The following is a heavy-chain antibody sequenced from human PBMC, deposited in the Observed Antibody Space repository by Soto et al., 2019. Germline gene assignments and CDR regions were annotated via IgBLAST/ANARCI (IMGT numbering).Heavy chain of an antibody. J-gene: IGHJ4*02. V-gene: IGHV3-30*18. CDR3: EKDIRDYNFWSGYAMTP. Sequence: GGSLRLSCAASGFTFSSYGMNWVRQAPGKGLEWVAVIKNEGSSRYKDDSVKGRFTISRDNAKTTLYLQMKSLRAEDTAVYFCEKDIRDYNFWSGYAMTPWGQGTLVTVSS. CDR2: IKNEGSSR. CDR1: GFTFSSYG. D-gene: IGHD3-3*01.